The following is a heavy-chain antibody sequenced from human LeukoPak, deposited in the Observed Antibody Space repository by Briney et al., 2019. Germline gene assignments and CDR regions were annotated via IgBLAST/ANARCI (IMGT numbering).Heavy chain of an antibody. CDR3: ARVYSSSWYFFDY. J-gene: IGHJ4*02. D-gene: IGHD6-13*01. V-gene: IGHV3-21*06. CDR2: ISSSSRDI. Sequence: SISSSSRDIQYTDSVGGRFTISRDNAKNSLYLQMNSLRAEDTAMYYCARVYSSSWYFFDYWGQGTLVTVSS.